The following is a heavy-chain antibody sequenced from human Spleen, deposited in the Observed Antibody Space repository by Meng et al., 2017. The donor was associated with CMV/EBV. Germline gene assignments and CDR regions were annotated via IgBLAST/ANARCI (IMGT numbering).Heavy chain of an antibody. V-gene: IGHV1-69*05. D-gene: IGHD1-26*01. CDR2: IIPIFDTA. CDR1: GGTFNNYA. Sequence: KASGGTFNNYAISWVRQAPGQGLEWMGGIIPIFDTADYAQNFQGRVTITTDESTSTAYMELSSLRSEDTAMYYCARSKWELLRDCFDYWGQGTLVTVSS. CDR3: ARSKWELLRDCFDY. J-gene: IGHJ4*02.